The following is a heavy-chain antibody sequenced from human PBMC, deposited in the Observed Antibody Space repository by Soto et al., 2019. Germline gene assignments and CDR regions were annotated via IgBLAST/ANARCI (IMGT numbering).Heavy chain of an antibody. CDR2: IKQDGSEK. D-gene: IGHD4-17*01. J-gene: IGHJ3*02. Sequence: GGSLRLSCAASGFTFSSYWMSWVRQAPGKGLEWVANIKQDGSEKYYVDSVKGRFTISRDNAKNSLYLQMNSLRAEDTAVYYCARHPLGDYFPLFGGWGAPDAFDIWGQGTMVTVSS. CDR3: ARHPLGDYFPLFGGWGAPDAFDI. V-gene: IGHV3-7*01. CDR1: GFTFSSYW.